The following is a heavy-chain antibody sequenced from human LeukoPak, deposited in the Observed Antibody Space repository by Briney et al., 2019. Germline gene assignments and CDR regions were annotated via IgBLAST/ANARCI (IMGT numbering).Heavy chain of an antibody. D-gene: IGHD3-22*01. Sequence: SETLSLTCTVSGGSISSYYWSWIRQPPGKGLEWIGYIYTSGSTNYNPSLKSRVTISVDTSKNQFSQKLSSVTAADTAVYYCARQYHYYDSSGYWYYFDYWGQGTLVTVSS. CDR2: IYTSGST. CDR3: ARQYHYYDSSGYWYYFDY. V-gene: IGHV4-4*09. CDR1: GGSISSYY. J-gene: IGHJ4*02.